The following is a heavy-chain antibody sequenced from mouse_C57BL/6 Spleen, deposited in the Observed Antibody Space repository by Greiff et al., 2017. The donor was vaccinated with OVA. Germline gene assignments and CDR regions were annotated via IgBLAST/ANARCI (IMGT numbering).Heavy chain of an antibody. CDR1: GFTFSSYA. D-gene: IGHD1-1*01. CDR3: ARKGNGSSYFDY. Sequence: EVKLMESGGGLVKPGGSLKLSCAASGFTFSSYAMSWVRQTPEKRLEWVATISDGGSYTYYPDNVKGRFTISRDNAKNNLYLQMSHLKSEDTAMYYCARKGNGSSYFDYWGQGTTLTVSS. V-gene: IGHV5-4*03. J-gene: IGHJ2*01. CDR2: ISDGGSYT.